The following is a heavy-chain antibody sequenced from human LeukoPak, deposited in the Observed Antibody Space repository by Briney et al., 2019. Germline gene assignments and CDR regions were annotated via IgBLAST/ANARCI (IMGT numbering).Heavy chain of an antibody. CDR3: ARDLYYDILTSPPAFRDFDY. CDR1: GFIFSGYS. Sequence: PGGSLRLSCAASGFIFSGYSMNWVRQAPGKGLEWVSSISSSSSYIYYADSVKGRFTISRDNAKNSLYLQMNSLRAEDTAVYYCARDLYYDILTSPPAFRDFDYWGQGTLVTVSS. V-gene: IGHV3-21*01. D-gene: IGHD3-9*01. J-gene: IGHJ4*02. CDR2: ISSSSSYI.